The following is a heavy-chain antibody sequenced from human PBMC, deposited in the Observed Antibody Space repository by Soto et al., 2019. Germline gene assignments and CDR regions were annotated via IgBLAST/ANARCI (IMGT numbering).Heavy chain of an antibody. CDR2: IDGVGTVI. CDR3: VREVCSGGLCKVFDY. Sequence: EVHLVESGGDLVQPGGPRGPPLAPSGFTSISYWFTWAPQPQGKGRVWPSSIDGVGTVIPHADSVKGRFTVSRDNAKNTLYLQMNSLRAEDTAVYYCVREVCSGGLCKVFDYWGQGTPVTVSS. V-gene: IGHV3-74*01. J-gene: IGHJ4*02. D-gene: IGHD2-15*01. CDR1: GFTSISYW.